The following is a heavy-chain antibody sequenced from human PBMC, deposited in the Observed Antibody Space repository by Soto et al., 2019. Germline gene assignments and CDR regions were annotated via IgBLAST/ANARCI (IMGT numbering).Heavy chain of an antibody. CDR2: IDPSDSYT. CDR1: GYSFTSYW. J-gene: IGHJ6*02. CDR3: ARYIVVVTATKYYYYGMDV. D-gene: IGHD2-21*02. Sequence: GESLKISCKGSGYSFTSYWISWVRQMPGKGLDWMGRIDPSDSYTNYSPSFQGHVTISADKSISTAYLQWSSLKASDTAMYYCARYIVVVTATKYYYYGMDVWGQGTTVTVSS. V-gene: IGHV5-10-1*01.